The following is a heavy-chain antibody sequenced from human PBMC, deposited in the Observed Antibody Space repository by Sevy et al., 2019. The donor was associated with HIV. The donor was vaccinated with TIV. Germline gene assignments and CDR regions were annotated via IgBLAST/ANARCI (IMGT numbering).Heavy chain of an antibody. Sequence: SETLSLTCRVSGVSISSDYWSWIRQPPGKEPEWIGYIHHSGNSNYKTSLKSRVTMSVDTSKNQFSLNLRSVSAADTAVYYSARSVAANYMDVWGKGTTVTVSS. CDR2: IHHSGNS. D-gene: IGHD1-26*01. CDR3: ARSVAANYMDV. V-gene: IGHV4-59*01. CDR1: GVSISSDY. J-gene: IGHJ6*03.